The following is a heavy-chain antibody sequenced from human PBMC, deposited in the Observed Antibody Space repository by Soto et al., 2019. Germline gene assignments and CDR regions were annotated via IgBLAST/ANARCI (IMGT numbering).Heavy chain of an antibody. CDR2: IYYSGST. V-gene: IGHV4-39*01. J-gene: IGHJ6*03. Sequence: QLQASGPGLVKPSETLSLTCTVSGGSISSSSYYWGWIRQPPGKGLEWIGSIYYSGSTYYNPSLKSRVTISVDTSKNQFSLKLSSVTAADTAVYYCARGGDYYYYYMDVWGKGTTVTVSS. CDR1: GGSISSSSYY. D-gene: IGHD3-16*01. CDR3: ARGGDYYYYYMDV.